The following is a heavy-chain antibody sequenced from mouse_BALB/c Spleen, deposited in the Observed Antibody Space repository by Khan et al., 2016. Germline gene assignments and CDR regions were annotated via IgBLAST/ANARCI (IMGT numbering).Heavy chain of an antibody. V-gene: IGHV1-9*01. D-gene: IGHD1-2*01. CDR3: ARGITTATFDY. CDR1: GYTFSSYW. Sequence: QVRLQQSGAELMRPGASVKISCKATGYTFSSYWIEWVKQRPGHGLEWIGEIFPGSGTTNYNEKFKGKATFTADTSSNTAYLQLSSLTSEDSAVSYCARGITTATFDYWGQGTTLTVSS. CDR2: IFPGSGTT. J-gene: IGHJ2*01.